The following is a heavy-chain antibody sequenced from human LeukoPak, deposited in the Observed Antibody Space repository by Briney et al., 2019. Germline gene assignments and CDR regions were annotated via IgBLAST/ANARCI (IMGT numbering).Heavy chain of an antibody. J-gene: IGHJ4*02. CDR1: GFTFATYA. D-gene: IGHD4-17*01. CDR3: AKVLTTVTTSDY. Sequence: PGGSLRLSCAASGFTFATYAVHWVRQAPGKGLEWVAVISYDGSNKYYADSVKGRFTISRDNSKNTLYLQMNSLRAEDTAVYYCAKVLTTVTTSDYWGQGTLVTVSS. CDR2: ISYDGSNK. V-gene: IGHV3-30*04.